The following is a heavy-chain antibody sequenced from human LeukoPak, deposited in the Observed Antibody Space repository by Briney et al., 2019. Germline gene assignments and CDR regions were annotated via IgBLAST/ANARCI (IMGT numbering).Heavy chain of an antibody. D-gene: IGHD2-15*01. Sequence: GGSLRLSCAASGFTFSSYWMHWVRQVAGKGLLWVSRINSDWSSTSYADSVKGRFTISRDNVKNTLYLQMNSLRAEDTAVYYCARARGSGYCSGGSCYLVDYYYGMDVWGQGTTVTVSS. CDR3: ARARGSGYCSGGSCYLVDYYYGMDV. CDR2: INSDWSST. J-gene: IGHJ6*02. V-gene: IGHV3-74*01. CDR1: GFTFSSYW.